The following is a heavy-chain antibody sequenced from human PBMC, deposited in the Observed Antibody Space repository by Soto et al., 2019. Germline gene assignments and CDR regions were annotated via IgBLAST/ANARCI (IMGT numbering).Heavy chain of an antibody. CDR2: ISSSGSYI. Sequence: GGSLRLSCAASGFTFSSYSMNWVRQAPGKGLEWVSSISSSGSYIYYADSVQGRFTISRDNAQNSLYLQMNSLKTEDTAFYYCARSGSSTSCYAYWGQGTLVTVSS. D-gene: IGHD2-2*01. J-gene: IGHJ4*02. CDR1: GFTFSSYS. CDR3: ARSGSSTSCYAY. V-gene: IGHV3-21*04.